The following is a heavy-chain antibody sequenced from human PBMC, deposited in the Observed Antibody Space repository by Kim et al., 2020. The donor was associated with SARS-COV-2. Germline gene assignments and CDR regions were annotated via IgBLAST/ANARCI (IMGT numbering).Heavy chain of an antibody. V-gene: IGHV4-34*01. CDR1: GGSFSGYY. D-gene: IGHD6-19*01. CDR2: INHSGST. J-gene: IGHJ4*02. Sequence: SETLSLTCAVYGGSFSGYYWSWIRQPPGKGLEWIGEINHSGSTNYNPSLKSRVTISVDTSKNQFSLKLSSVTAADTAVYYCARGKQWLPLGDYFDYWGQGTLVTVSS. CDR3: ARGKQWLPLGDYFDY.